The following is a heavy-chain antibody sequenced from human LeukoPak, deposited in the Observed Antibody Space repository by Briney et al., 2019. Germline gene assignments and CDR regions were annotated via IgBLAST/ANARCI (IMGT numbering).Heavy chain of an antibody. Sequence: SETLSLTCTVSGYSISSGYYWGWIRQSPGKGLEWIGSIYHTGSTYYNPSLKSRLTISVDTSKNQFSLKLSSVTAADTAVYYCARGVSSTSLDYWGQGTLVTVSS. CDR1: GYSISSGYY. CDR2: IYHTGST. J-gene: IGHJ4*02. V-gene: IGHV4-38-2*02. D-gene: IGHD2-2*01. CDR3: ARGVSSTSLDY.